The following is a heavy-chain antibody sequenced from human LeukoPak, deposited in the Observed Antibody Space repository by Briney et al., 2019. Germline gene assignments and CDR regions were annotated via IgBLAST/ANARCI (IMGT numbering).Heavy chain of an antibody. Sequence: ASVKVSCKAPGYTFTGCYMHWVRQAPGQGLEWMGWINPNSGGTNYAQKFQGRVTMTRDTSISTAYMELSRLRSDDTAVYYCARDLGYSYGYFLDYWGQGTLVTVSS. CDR3: ARDLGYSYGYFLDY. CDR1: GYTFTGCY. CDR2: INPNSGGT. V-gene: IGHV1-2*02. D-gene: IGHD5-18*01. J-gene: IGHJ4*02.